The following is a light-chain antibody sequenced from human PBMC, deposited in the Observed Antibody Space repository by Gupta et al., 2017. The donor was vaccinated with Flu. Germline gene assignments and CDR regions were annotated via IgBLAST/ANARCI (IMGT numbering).Light chain of an antibody. CDR3: QVWDSSSDRWV. CDR2: EDS. V-gene: IGLV3-21*02. CDR1: NIATKT. J-gene: IGLJ3*02. Sequence: GQTARITCGGNNIATKTGHWYQQKPGQAHVRVVNEDSDRPSGIPERFSGSNSGNTATLTISRVEAGDEADDDCQVWDSSSDRWVFGGGTKLTVL.